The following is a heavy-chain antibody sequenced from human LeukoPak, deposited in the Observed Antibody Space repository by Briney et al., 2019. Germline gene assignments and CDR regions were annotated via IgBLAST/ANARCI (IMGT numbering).Heavy chain of an antibody. CDR3: ARDARYDILTGYWARFHSAWSVRPAGEDGVYGMDV. J-gene: IGHJ6*02. V-gene: IGHV3-11*01. Sequence: GGSLRLSCAASGFTFSDYYMSWIRQAPGKGLEWVSYISSSGSTIYYADSVKGRFTISRDNAKNSLYLQMNSLRAEDTAVYYCARDARYDILTGYWARFHSAWSVRPAGEDGVYGMDVWGQGTTVTVSS. CDR1: GFTFSDYY. D-gene: IGHD3-9*01. CDR2: ISSSGSTI.